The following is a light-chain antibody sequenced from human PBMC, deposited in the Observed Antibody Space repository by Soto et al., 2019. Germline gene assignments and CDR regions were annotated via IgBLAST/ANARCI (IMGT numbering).Light chain of an antibody. J-gene: IGKJ2*01. V-gene: IGKV2-28*01. CDR3: MHALQTPYT. CDR2: LGS. CDR1: QSLLHSNGNTY. Sequence: DIVMTQSPLSLPVTPGESASISCRSSQSLLHSNGNTYLDGYLQKPGQSPRLLIYLGSNRASGGHDRMSGSGSGTDLTMKISRVEAEDVGVYYCMHALQTPYTFGQGTKLEIK.